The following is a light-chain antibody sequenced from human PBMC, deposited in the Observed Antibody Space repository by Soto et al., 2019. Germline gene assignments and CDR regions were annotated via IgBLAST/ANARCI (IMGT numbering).Light chain of an antibody. CDR2: EVT. J-gene: IGLJ1*01. CDR3: ISYTTNSTYV. V-gene: IGLV2-14*01. Sequence: QSALTQPASVSGSPGQSIIISCSGTSSDVGGYDLVSWYQQHPGKAPKLLIYEVTNRPSGISNRFSGSKSGNTASLTISGLQADDEADYYCISYTTNSTYVFGTGTKLTVL. CDR1: SSDVGGYDL.